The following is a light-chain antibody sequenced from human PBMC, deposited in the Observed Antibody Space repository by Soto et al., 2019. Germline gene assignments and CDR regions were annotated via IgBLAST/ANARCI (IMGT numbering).Light chain of an antibody. CDR3: SSYTSSSTPDV. CDR1: SSDVGGYNY. CDR2: EVS. J-gene: IGLJ1*01. V-gene: IGLV2-14*01. Sequence: QSVLTQPASVSGSPGQSITISCTGTSSDVGGYNYVSWYQQHPGKAPKLMIYEVSNRPSGVSNRFSGSKSGNTASLTISVLQAEDEAEYYCSSYTSSSTPDVFGTGTKVTVL.